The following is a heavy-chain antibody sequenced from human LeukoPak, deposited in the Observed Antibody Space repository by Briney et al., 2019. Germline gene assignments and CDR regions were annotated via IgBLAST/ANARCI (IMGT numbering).Heavy chain of an antibody. D-gene: IGHD6-19*01. CDR1: GFTFSSYA. Sequence: GGSLRLSCAASGFTFSSYAMHWVRQAPGKGLEWVAVISYDGSSKYYADSVKGRFTISRDNSKNTLYLQMNSLRAEDTAVYYCASGKSSGTQENWGQGTLVTVSS. CDR2: ISYDGSSK. J-gene: IGHJ4*02. CDR3: ASGKSSGTQEN. V-gene: IGHV3-30-3*01.